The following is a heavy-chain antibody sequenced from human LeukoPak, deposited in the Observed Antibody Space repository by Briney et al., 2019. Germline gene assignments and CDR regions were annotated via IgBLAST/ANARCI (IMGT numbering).Heavy chain of an antibody. J-gene: IGHJ4*02. Sequence: WIRQPPGKGLEWVSNINWNGNNIGYADSVRGRFTISRDNAKNSVYLHMNSLRAEDTALYYCARGLMGGYPYFDYWGQGTLVTVSS. D-gene: IGHD3-22*01. CDR2: INWNGNNI. V-gene: IGHV3-20*03. CDR3: ARGLMGGYPYFDY.